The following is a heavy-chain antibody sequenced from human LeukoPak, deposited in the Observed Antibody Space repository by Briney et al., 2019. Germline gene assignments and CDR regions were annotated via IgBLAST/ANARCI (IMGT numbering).Heavy chain of an antibody. D-gene: IGHD1-26*01. CDR1: GFTFSSYW. V-gene: IGHV3-7*01. CDR3: ARSLYSGRYYGGDY. J-gene: IGHJ4*02. CDR2: IKQDGSEK. Sequence: GGSLRLSCAASGFTFSSYWMSWVRQAPGKGLEWVANIKQDGSEKYYVDSVKGRFTISRDNAKNSLYLQMNSLRAEDTAVYYCARSLYSGRYYGGDYWSQGTLVTVSS.